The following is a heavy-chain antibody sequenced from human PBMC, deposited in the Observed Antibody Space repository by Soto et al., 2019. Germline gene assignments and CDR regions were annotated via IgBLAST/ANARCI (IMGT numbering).Heavy chain of an antibody. Sequence: QLQLQESGPGLVKPSETLSLTCTVSGGSISSSSYYWGWIRQPPGKGLEWIRSIYYSGSTYYNPSLKSRVTISVDTSKNQFSLKLSSVTAADTAVYYCARVFYYYYYMDVWGKGTTVTVSS. CDR3: ARVFYYYYYMDV. CDR1: GGSISSSSYY. V-gene: IGHV4-39*01. J-gene: IGHJ6*03. D-gene: IGHD3-10*01. CDR2: IYYSGST.